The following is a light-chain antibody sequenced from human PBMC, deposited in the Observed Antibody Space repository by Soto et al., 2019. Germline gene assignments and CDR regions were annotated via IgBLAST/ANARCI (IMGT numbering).Light chain of an antibody. CDR2: SAS. J-gene: IGKJ3*01. CDR3: QQYNTGPFT. V-gene: IGKV3D-15*01. Sequence: EIVLTQSPATLSVSPGESATLSCRASQGVNIDLVWYQQKPGQAPKLLMFSASARVTGIPAGFIGGGSETEFTLTISSLQPEDSAVYYCQQYNTGPFTFGPGTKVDIK. CDR1: QGVNID.